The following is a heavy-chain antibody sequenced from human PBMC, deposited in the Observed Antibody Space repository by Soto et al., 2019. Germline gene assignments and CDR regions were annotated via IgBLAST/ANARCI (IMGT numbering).Heavy chain of an antibody. D-gene: IGHD2-8*01. V-gene: IGHV1-46*01. Sequence: ASVKVSCKASGYTFTSYYIHWVRQAPGQRFEWMGLISPLGGATNYAHKFRGRVTMTRDTSTTTVFMELNSLRSEETAVYFCARPLVYTYGTHFDYWGQGTLVTVSS. CDR2: ISPLGGAT. CDR3: ARPLVYTYGTHFDY. J-gene: IGHJ4*02. CDR1: GYTFTSYY.